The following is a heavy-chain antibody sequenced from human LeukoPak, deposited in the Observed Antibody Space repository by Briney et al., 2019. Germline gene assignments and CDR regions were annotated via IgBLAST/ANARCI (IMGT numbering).Heavy chain of an antibody. D-gene: IGHD4-17*01. CDR1: GYSISSGYY. J-gene: IGHJ4*02. Sequence: SETLSLTCTVSGYSISSGYYWGWIRQPPGKGLEWIGSIYHSGSTYYNPSLKSRVTISVDTSKNQFSLKLRSATAADTAVYYCARVDYGDYVVNYWGQGTLVTVSS. CDR2: IYHSGST. V-gene: IGHV4-38-2*02. CDR3: ARVDYGDYVVNY.